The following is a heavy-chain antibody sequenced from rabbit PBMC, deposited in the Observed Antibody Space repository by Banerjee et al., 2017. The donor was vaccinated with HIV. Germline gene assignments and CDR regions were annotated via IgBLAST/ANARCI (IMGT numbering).Heavy chain of an antibody. J-gene: IGHJ4*01. CDR3: ARVGYVGYVYAGEYYFNL. CDR2: IYPDYGST. CDR1: GIDFRSYG. Sequence: QEQLVEPGGGLVTLGGSLKISFKAFGIDFRSYGISWIRQAPGKGLEWIAYIYPDYGSTDYTSWVNGRFTISLDNAQNTVFLQMTSLTAADTATYFCARVGYVGYVYAGEYYFNLWGPGTLVTVS. D-gene: IGHD6-1*01. V-gene: IGHV1S47*01.